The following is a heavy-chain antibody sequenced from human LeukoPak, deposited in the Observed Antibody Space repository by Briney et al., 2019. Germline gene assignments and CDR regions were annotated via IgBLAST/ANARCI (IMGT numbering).Heavy chain of an antibody. J-gene: IGHJ4*02. CDR1: GFTFSSYW. D-gene: IGHD1-14*01. Sequence: GGSLRLSCAASGFTFSSYWMSWVRQAPGKGLEWVANIKQDGSEKYYVDSVKGRFTISRDNAKNSLYLQMNSLRAEDTAVYYCARDLPTNRAYRVLIPHGDYWGQGTLVTVSS. CDR3: ARDLPTNRAYRVLIPHGDY. CDR2: IKQDGSEK. V-gene: IGHV3-7*01.